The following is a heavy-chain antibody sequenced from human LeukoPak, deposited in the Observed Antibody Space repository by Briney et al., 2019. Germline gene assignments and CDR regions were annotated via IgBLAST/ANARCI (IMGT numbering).Heavy chain of an antibody. Sequence: GGSLRLSCAASGFIFSSYAMSWVRQAPGKGLEWVSTITSSGGSTYYADSVKGRFTISRDNSQNTLYLQMNSLRTDDTAVYYCARNLGGDDFWSGWEAFDIWGQGTMVTVSS. CDR3: ARNLGGDDFWSGWEAFDI. J-gene: IGHJ3*02. CDR1: GFIFSSYA. D-gene: IGHD3-3*01. V-gene: IGHV3-23*01. CDR2: ITSSGGST.